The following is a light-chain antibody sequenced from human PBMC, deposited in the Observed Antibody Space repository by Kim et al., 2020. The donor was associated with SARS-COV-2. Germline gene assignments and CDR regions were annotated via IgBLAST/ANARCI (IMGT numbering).Light chain of an antibody. CDR2: AAS. Sequence: IQLTHSPSSLSASVGDRVTISCRASQGISSYLAWYQQKPGKAPNLLIYAASTLESGVPSRFSGSGTGTDFTLTISSLRPEDFATYYCQQLHTYPITVGQGTRLEIK. CDR3: QQLHTYPIT. J-gene: IGKJ5*01. CDR1: QGISSY. V-gene: IGKV1-9*01.